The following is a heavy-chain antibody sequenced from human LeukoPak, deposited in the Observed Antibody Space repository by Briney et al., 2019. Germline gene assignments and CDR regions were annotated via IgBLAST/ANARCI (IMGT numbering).Heavy chain of an antibody. CDR2: LSGSGGNT. CDR3: AKGPYGTRYFDY. V-gene: IGHV3-23*01. CDR1: GFTFSRNA. J-gene: IGHJ4*02. Sequence: GGSLRLSCAASGFTFSRNAMSWVRQAPGKGLEWVSSLSGSGGNTYYADSVKGRFTISRDNSKNTVYLQMNSLRAEDTAVYYCAKGPYGTRYFDYWGQGTLVTVSS. D-gene: IGHD2-2*01.